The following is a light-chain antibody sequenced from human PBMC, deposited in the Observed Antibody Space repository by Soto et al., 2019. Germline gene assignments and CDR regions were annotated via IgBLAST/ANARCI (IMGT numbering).Light chain of an antibody. CDR3: QQYERYST. CDR1: QSIDTY. Sequence: IQITQYTSSLSASVGDRVTITCRASQSIDTYLNWYQRKPGKAPNVLIYAASTLQSGVPTRFSGSGYGTEFTLTISGLQPEDSATYYCQQYERYSTFGQGTKVDI. V-gene: IGKV1-39*01. CDR2: AAS. J-gene: IGKJ1*01.